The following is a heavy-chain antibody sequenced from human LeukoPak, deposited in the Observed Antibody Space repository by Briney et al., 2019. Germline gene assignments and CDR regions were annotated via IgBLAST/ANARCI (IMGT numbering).Heavy chain of an antibody. Sequence: GGSLRLSCAASGFTFRSYSMNWVRQAPGKGLEWVSSISSSSNYIYYADSVKGRFTISRDNAKNSLFLQMNSLRAEDTAVYYCARDPYYYGSGSPWGQGTLVTVSS. J-gene: IGHJ5*02. CDR3: ARDPYYYGSGSP. CDR2: ISSSSNYI. V-gene: IGHV3-21*01. CDR1: GFTFRSYS. D-gene: IGHD3-10*01.